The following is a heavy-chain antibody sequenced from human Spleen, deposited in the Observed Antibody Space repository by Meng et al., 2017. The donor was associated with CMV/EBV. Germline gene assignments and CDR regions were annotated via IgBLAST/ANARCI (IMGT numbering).Heavy chain of an antibody. V-gene: IGHV3-48*04. CDR2: ISSSGSTI. CDR1: GFTFSSYW. D-gene: IGHD5-18*01. Sequence: GGSLRLSCAASGFTFSSYWMHWVRQAPGKGLEWVSYISSSGSTIYYADSVKGRFTISRDNAKNSLYLQMNSLRAEDMALYYCARDIKGYSYGHFDNWGQGTLVTVSS. CDR3: ARDIKGYSYGHFDN. J-gene: IGHJ4*02.